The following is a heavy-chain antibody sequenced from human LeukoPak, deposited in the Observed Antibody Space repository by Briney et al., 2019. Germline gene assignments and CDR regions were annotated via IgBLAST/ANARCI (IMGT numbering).Heavy chain of an antibody. CDR3: AKGTSIFGVVLDAFDI. V-gene: IGHV3-23*01. Sequence: PGGSLRLSCAASGFTFSSYAMSWVRQAPGKGLEWVSAISGSGGSTYYADSVKGRFTISRDNSKNTLYLQMNSLRAEDTAVYYRAKGTSIFGVVLDAFDIWGQGTMVTVSS. CDR1: GFTFSSYA. CDR2: ISGSGGST. J-gene: IGHJ3*02. D-gene: IGHD3-3*01.